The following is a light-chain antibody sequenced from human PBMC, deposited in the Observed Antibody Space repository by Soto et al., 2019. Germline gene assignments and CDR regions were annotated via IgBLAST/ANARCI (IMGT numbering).Light chain of an antibody. J-gene: IGKJ5*01. CDR3: QQRSNGPIT. CDR1: QSVSSY. CDR2: DAS. Sequence: EIVLTQSPCTLSLSPGERATLSCRASQSVSSYLAWYQQKPGQAPRLLIYDASNRATGIPARFSGSGSGTDFTLTLSSLEPEDFAVYYCQQRSNGPITFGQGTRLEIK. V-gene: IGKV3-11*01.